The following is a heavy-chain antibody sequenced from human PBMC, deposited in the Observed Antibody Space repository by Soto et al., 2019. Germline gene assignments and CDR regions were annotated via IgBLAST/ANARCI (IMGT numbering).Heavy chain of an antibody. J-gene: IGHJ4*02. CDR3: VRRRDGYNLVTDY. CDR1: GGYISGSTSY. CDR2: IYYSGNT. D-gene: IGHD5-12*01. V-gene: IGHV4-39*01. Sequence: SETLSLTCTVSGGYISGSTSYWGWIRQPPGKGLEWIGNIYYSGNTYYHPSLKSRLTISVDTSKNQFSLRLSSVTAADTAVYYCVRRRDGYNLVTDYWGEGTLVTDSS.